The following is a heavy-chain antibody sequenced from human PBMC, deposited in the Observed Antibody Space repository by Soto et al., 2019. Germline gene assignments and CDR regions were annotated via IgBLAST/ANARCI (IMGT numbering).Heavy chain of an antibody. V-gene: IGHV3-9*02. CDR2: INWNSGSI. CDR1: GFTSDHYA. CDR3: VKDESINWYSGHFRH. J-gene: IGHJ1*01. Sequence: AGGSLRLSCAASGFTSDHYAKHWVRLVPRQGLEWVSGINWNSGSIGYGDSVKGRFAISRDNAKNSLHLQMNSLSAEDTAFYYCVKDESINWYSGHFRHWGQGTLVTVSS. D-gene: IGHD6-13*01.